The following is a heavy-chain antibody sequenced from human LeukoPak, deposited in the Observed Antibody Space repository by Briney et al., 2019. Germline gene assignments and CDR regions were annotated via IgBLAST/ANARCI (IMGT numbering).Heavy chain of an antibody. CDR1: GGSTSSSSYY. D-gene: IGHD2-15*01. Sequence: SETLSLTCTVSGGSTSSSSYYWGWIRQPPGKGLEWIGSTYYSGSTYYNPSLKSRVTISVDTSKNQFSLKLSSVTAADTAVYYCARVDCSGGSCSTWFDYWGQGTLVTVSS. J-gene: IGHJ4*02. V-gene: IGHV4-39*01. CDR2: TYYSGST. CDR3: ARVDCSGGSCSTWFDY.